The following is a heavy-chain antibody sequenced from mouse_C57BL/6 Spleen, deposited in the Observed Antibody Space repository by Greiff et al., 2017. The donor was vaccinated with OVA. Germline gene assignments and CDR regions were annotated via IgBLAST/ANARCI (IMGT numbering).Heavy chain of an antibody. D-gene: IGHD3-2*02. J-gene: IGHJ2*01. CDR3: ARQTAQSLDY. Sequence: QVQLQQPGAELVRPGSSVKLSCKASGYTFTSYWMDWVKQRPGQGLEWIGNIYPSDSETHYNQKFKDKATLTVAKSSSTAYMQLSSLTSEDSAVYYCARQTAQSLDYWGQGTTLTVSS. CDR1: GYTFTSYW. CDR2: IYPSDSET. V-gene: IGHV1-61*01.